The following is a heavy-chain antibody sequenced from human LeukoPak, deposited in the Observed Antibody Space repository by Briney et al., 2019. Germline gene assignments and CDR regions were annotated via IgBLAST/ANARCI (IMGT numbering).Heavy chain of an antibody. CDR2: INPSGGST. J-gene: IGHJ3*02. CDR1: GYTFTSYY. D-gene: IGHD3-10*01. Sequence: ASVKVSCKASGYTFTSYYMHWVRQAPGQGLEWMGIINPSGGSTSYAQKFQARVTISADESTSTAYMELTSLRSEDTALYFCARRGDRGRGGLSPFDIWGQGTMVTVSS. CDR3: ARRGDRGRGGLSPFDI. V-gene: IGHV1-46*01.